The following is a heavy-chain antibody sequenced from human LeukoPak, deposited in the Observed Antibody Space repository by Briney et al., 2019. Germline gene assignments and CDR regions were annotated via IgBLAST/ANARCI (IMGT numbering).Heavy chain of an antibody. CDR3: VREGYYSHSSGYTSYYFDY. D-gene: IGHD3-22*01. CDR1: GFSFSSHG. J-gene: IGHJ4*02. V-gene: IGHV3-23*01. CDR2: IIGGAGGT. Sequence: GGSLRLSCAASGFSFSSHGMSWVRQAPGKGLEWVSGIIGGAGGTYYADSVKGRFTISRDNAKNTLYLQMNSLRAEDTALYYCVREGYYSHSSGYTSYYFDYWGQGTLVTVSS.